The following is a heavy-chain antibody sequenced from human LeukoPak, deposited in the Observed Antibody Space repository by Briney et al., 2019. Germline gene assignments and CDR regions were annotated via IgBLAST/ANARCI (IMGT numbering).Heavy chain of an antibody. CDR2: INTNTGNP. CDR1: GYTFTSYA. J-gene: IGHJ3*02. V-gene: IGHV7-4-1*02. Sequence: ASVKVSCKASGYTFTSYAMNWVRQAPGQGLEWVGWINTNTGNPTYAQGFTGRFVFSLDTSVSTAYLQISSLKAEDTAVYYCAARGLLGAFDIWGQGTMVTVSS. CDR3: AARGLLGAFDI.